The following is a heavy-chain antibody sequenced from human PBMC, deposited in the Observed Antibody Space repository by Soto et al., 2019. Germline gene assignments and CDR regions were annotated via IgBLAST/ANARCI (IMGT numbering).Heavy chain of an antibody. CDR3: AREDSIIIPEVADF. Sequence: GGSLRLSCAASGFNFSNYGINWVRQAPGKGLEWVSSVSKSDYTYYSESVKGRFTVSRDNAKNSVSLQMNNLRDEDTAVYYCAREDSIIIPEVADFWGQGTLVTVSS. V-gene: IGHV3-21*01. CDR2: VSKSDYT. CDR1: GFNFSNYG. D-gene: IGHD1-20*01. J-gene: IGHJ4*02.